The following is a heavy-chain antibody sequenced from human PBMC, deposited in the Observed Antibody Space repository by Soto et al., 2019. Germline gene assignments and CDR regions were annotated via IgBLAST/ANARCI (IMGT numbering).Heavy chain of an antibody. Sequence: ETLSLTCTVSGGSISSYYWSWIRQPPGKGLEWIGYIYYSGSTNYNPSLKSRVTISVDTSKNQFSLKLSSVTAADTAVYYCARRVDYYDFWSSYYYGGPWFDPWGQGTLVTVSS. CDR1: GGSISSYY. CDR2: IYYSGST. J-gene: IGHJ5*02. D-gene: IGHD3-3*01. CDR3: ARRVDYYDFWSSYYYGGPWFDP. V-gene: IGHV4-59*01.